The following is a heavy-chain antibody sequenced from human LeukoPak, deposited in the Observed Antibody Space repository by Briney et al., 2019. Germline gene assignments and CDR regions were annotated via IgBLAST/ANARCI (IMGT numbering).Heavy chain of an antibody. CDR1: GGSISSYY. J-gene: IGHJ4*02. D-gene: IGHD6-19*01. Sequence: PSETLSLTCTVSGGSISSYYWSWIRQPPGKGLEWIGYIYYSGSTDYNPSLKNRVTISVDTSKDQLSLKLSSVTAADTAVYYCASGVAVAGIPSLYFDYWGQGTLVTVSS. CDR2: IYYSGST. CDR3: ASGVAVAGIPSLYFDY. V-gene: IGHV4-59*08.